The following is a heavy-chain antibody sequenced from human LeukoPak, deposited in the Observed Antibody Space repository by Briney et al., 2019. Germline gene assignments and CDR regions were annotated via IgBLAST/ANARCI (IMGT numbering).Heavy chain of an antibody. Sequence: GGSLRLSCAASGFTFSDYYLIWIRQAPGEGLEWLSYITSSGSAVYYADSVKGRFTISRDNAKNSLYLQMNSLRAEDTAVYYCASNLGATPYYYYYYMDVWGKGTTVTVSS. CDR1: GFTFSDYY. D-gene: IGHD1-26*01. J-gene: IGHJ6*03. CDR2: ITSSGSAV. V-gene: IGHV3-11*04. CDR3: ASNLGATPYYYYYYMDV.